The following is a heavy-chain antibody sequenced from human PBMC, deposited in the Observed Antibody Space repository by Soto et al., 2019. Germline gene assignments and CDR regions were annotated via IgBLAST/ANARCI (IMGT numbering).Heavy chain of an antibody. V-gene: IGHV3-7*01. CDR3: ARDLGRALVGFYYGLDV. D-gene: IGHD1-1*01. Sequence: GGSLRLSCAASRFSFSNFWMTWARQAPGKALEWVANINEDGTEKHHVDSVEGRFTISRDNAKNLLFLQMYGLRVEDTAVYYCARDLGRALVGFYYGLDVWGQGTTVTVSS. CDR1: RFSFSNFW. CDR2: INEDGTEK. J-gene: IGHJ6*02.